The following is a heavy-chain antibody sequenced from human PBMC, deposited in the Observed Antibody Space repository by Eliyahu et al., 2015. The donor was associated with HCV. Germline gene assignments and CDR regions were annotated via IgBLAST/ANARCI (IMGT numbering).Heavy chain of an antibody. CDR2: IXSTGNT. D-gene: IGHD3-16*01. V-gene: IGHV3-53*01. J-gene: IGHJ6*02. CDR1: RXTVSXNY. Sequence: EVQIMESGGGLIQPGGSLRLSCAASRXTVSXNYITWVRQAPGKGLEWGSVIXSTGNTYYARSVKGRFTISRNSSNNTVYLQMNSLRVEDTAVYYCARASETGNLGIHHYYYYGMDVWGQGTTVTVSS. CDR3: ARASETGNLGIHHYYYYGMDV.